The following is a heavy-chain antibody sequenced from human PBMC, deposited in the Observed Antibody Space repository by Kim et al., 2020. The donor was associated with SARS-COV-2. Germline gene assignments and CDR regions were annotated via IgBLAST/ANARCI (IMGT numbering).Heavy chain of an antibody. CDR1: GFTFSSYA. D-gene: IGHD3-3*01. V-gene: IGHV3-23*01. CDR3: AKDEKLYDFWSGSSFDY. Sequence: GGSLRLSCAASGFTFSSYAMSWVRQAPGKGLEWVSAISGSGGSTYYADSVKGRFTISRDNSKNTLYLQMNSLRAEDTAVYYCAKDEKLYDFWSGSSFDYWGQGTLVTVSS. J-gene: IGHJ4*02. CDR2: ISGSGGST.